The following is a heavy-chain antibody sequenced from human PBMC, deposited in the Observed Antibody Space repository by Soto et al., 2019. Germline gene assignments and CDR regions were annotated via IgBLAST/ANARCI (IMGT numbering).Heavy chain of an antibody. CDR2: ISSSSSYI. CDR1: GFTFSSYS. J-gene: IGHJ4*02. Sequence: EVQLVESGGGLVKPGGSLRLSCAASGFTFSSYSMNWVRQAPGKGLEWVSSISSSSSYIYYADSVKGRFTISRDNAKNSLYLQMNSLRAEDTAVYYCARRGAVVVPAAMEYFYYWGQGTLVTVSS. CDR3: ARRGAVVVPAAMEYFYY. V-gene: IGHV3-21*01. D-gene: IGHD2-2*01.